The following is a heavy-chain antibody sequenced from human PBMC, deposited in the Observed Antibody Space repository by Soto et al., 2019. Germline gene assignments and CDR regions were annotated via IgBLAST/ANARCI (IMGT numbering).Heavy chain of an antibody. Sequence: GGSLRLSCAASGFTFSSYAMHWVRQAPGKGLEWVAVISYDGSNKYYADSVKGRFTISRDNSKNTLYLQMNSLRAEDTAVYYCARDLEERFLEWLQHYGMDVWGQGTTVTVSS. CDR2: ISYDGSNK. CDR3: ARDLEERFLEWLQHYGMDV. CDR1: GFTFSSYA. D-gene: IGHD3-3*01. J-gene: IGHJ6*02. V-gene: IGHV3-30-3*01.